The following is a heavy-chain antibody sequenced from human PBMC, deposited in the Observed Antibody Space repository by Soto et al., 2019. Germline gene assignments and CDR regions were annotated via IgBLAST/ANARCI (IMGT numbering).Heavy chain of an antibody. CDR3: ARLRFLLHWFYP. V-gene: IGHV4-30-4*01. Sequence: SETLSLTCTVSGGSISSGDYYWSWIRQPPGKGLEWIGYIYYSGSTYYNPSLKSRVTISVDTSKNQFSLKLSSVTAADTAVYYCARLRFLLHWFYPWGQGTLVTVSS. CDR2: IYYSGST. CDR1: GGSISSGDYY. D-gene: IGHD4-17*01. J-gene: IGHJ5*02.